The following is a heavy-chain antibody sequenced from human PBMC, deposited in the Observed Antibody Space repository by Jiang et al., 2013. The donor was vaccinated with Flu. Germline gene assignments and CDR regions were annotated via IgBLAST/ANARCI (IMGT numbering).Heavy chain of an antibody. CDR2: FDPEDGET. CDR1: GYTLTELS. V-gene: IGHV1-24*01. J-gene: IGHJ4*02. D-gene: IGHD3-22*01. Sequence: CGAEVKKPGASVKVSCKVSGYTLTELSMHWVRQAPGKGLEWMGGFDPEDGETIYAQKFQGRVTMTEDTSTDTAYMELSSLRSEDTAAYYCATPSGGYDSSGYQYYFDYWGQGTLVTVSS. CDR3: ATPSGGYDSSGYQYYFDY.